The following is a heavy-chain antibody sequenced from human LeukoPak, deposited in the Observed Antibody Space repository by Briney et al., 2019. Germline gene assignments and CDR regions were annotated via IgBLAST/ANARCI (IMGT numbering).Heavy chain of an antibody. J-gene: IGHJ5*02. CDR3: ARDARDSSGYYDWFDP. Sequence: GGSLRLSCAASGFTFSSYSMNWVRQATGKGLEWVSSISSSSSYIYYADSVKGRFTISRDNAKNSLYLQMNSLRAEDTAVYYCARDARDSSGYYDWFDPWGQGTLVTVSS. CDR2: ISSSSSYI. CDR1: GFTFSSYS. D-gene: IGHD3-22*01. V-gene: IGHV3-21*01.